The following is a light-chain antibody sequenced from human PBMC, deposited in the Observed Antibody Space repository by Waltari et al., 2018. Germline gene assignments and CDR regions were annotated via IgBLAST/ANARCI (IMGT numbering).Light chain of an antibody. Sequence: DVVMTQSPVSLPITPGQPASMTCRSSQSLLHSNGNTYLSWFLQKPGQPPRRLIYKVSNRDSGVPDRFSGSGAGTDFTLKISRVEAEDVGAYYCMQGSQFPWTFGQGTKVEIK. V-gene: IGKV2-30*02. J-gene: IGKJ1*01. CDR1: QSLLHSNGNTY. CDR2: KVS. CDR3: MQGSQFPWT.